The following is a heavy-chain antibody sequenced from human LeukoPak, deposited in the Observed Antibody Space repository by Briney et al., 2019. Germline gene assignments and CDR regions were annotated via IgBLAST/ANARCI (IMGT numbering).Heavy chain of an antibody. V-gene: IGHV4-59*12. Sequence: SETLSLTCTVSGGSISSYYWSWIRQPPGKGLEWIGYIYYSGSTNYNPSLKSRVTISVDTSKNQFSLKLSSVTAADTAVYYCASDLSDYGDPGYFQHWGQGTLVTVSS. CDR2: IYYSGST. CDR1: GGSISSYY. CDR3: ASDLSDYGDPGYFQH. D-gene: IGHD4-17*01. J-gene: IGHJ1*01.